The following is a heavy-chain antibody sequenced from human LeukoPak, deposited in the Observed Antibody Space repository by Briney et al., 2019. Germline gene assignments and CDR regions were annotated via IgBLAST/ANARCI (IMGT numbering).Heavy chain of an antibody. Sequence: PSETLSLTCTVSGGSISSYYWSWIRQPPGKGLEWIGYIYYSGSTNYNPSLKSRVAISVDTSKNQFSLKLSSVTAADTAVYYCARSSSGGYYSNWFDPWGQGTLVTVSS. CDR3: ARSSSGGYYSNWFDP. CDR2: IYYSGST. D-gene: IGHD3-22*01. CDR1: GGSISSYY. J-gene: IGHJ5*02. V-gene: IGHV4-59*01.